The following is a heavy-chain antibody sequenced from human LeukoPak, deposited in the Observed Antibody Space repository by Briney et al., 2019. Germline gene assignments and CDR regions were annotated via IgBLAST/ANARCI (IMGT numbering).Heavy chain of an antibody. V-gene: IGHV4-59*01. D-gene: IGHD7-27*01. J-gene: IGHJ4*02. CDR3: ARGANWGSPDY. Sequence: SETLSLTCSVSGGFIGRYYWNWIRQPPGKGLEWIGYIYYSGTTSYNPSLKSRVTISLDTSKNQFSLKLSSVTAADTAVYYCARGANWGSPDYWGQGTLVTVSS. CDR1: GGFIGRYY. CDR2: IYYSGTT.